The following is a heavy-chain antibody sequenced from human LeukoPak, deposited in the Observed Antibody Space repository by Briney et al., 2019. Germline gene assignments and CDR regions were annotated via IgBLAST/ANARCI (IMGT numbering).Heavy chain of an antibody. Sequence: SETLSLTCTVYGGSFSGYYWSWIRQPPGKGLEWIGEINHSGSTNYNPSLKSRVTISVDTSKNQFSLKLSSVTAADTAVYYCARLPRDYSIDYWGQGTLVTVSS. CDR3: ARLPRDYSIDY. D-gene: IGHD4-11*01. J-gene: IGHJ4*02. V-gene: IGHV4-34*01. CDR1: GGSFSGYY. CDR2: INHSGST.